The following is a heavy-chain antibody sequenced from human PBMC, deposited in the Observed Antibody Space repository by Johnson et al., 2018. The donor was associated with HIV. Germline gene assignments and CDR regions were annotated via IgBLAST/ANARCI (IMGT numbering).Heavy chain of an antibody. J-gene: IGHJ3*02. D-gene: IGHD2-2*01. CDR3: ARVGEYCSSTSCSGAFDI. CDR2: INWNGGST. V-gene: IGHV3-20*04. Sequence: VQLVESGGGVVRPGGSLRLSCAASGFTFDDYGMSWVRQAPGKGLEWVSGINWNGGSTGYADSVKGRSTISRDNAKNSLYLQMNSLRAEDTALYYCARVGEYCSSTSCSGAFDIWGQGTMVTVSS. CDR1: GFTFDDYG.